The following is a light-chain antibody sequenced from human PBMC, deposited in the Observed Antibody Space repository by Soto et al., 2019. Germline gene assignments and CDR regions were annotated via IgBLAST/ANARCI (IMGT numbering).Light chain of an antibody. CDR1: QSVSSSY. V-gene: IGKV3-20*01. CDR3: QRYGRQTWT. Sequence: EIVLTQSPGTLSLSPGERATLSCRASQSVSSSYLAWYQQKPGQAPRLLIYGASSRATGIPDRFSGSRSGTDFSLTISRLEPEDFAVYYCQRYGRQTWTFGQGTKVEIK. CDR2: GAS. J-gene: IGKJ1*01.